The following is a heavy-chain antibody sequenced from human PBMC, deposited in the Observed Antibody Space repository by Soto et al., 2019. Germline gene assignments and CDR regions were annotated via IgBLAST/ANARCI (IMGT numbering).Heavy chain of an antibody. J-gene: IGHJ4*02. CDR1: GGSISSGGYF. Sequence: QVQLQESGPGLVKPSQTLSLTCTVPGGSISSGGYFWSWIRQPPGKGLEWIGNIFYSGTTYYNPSLKGRVTISVDTSKNQFSLKLSSVTAADTAGYFCARGVLYWGQGTLVTVSS. D-gene: IGHD1-1*01. V-gene: IGHV4-31*03. CDR3: ARGVLY. CDR2: IFYSGTT.